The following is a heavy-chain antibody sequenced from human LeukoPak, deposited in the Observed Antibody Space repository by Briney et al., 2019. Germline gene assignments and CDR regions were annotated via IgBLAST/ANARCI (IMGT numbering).Heavy chain of an antibody. D-gene: IGHD3-3*01. CDR2: IYYSGST. CDR1: GGSVSSGNYY. CDR3: ARANEFLFLGI. Sequence: SETLFLTCTVPGGSVSSGNYYWSWIRQPPGKGLEWIGYIYYSGSTNYNPSLKSRVTISVDTSKNQFSLRLSSVTAADTAIYCCARANEFLFLGIWGQGTLVTVSS. V-gene: IGHV4-61*01. J-gene: IGHJ4*02.